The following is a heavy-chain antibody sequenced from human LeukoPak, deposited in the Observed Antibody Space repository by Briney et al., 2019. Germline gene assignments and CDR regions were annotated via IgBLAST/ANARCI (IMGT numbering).Heavy chain of an antibody. CDR2: ISYDESNK. J-gene: IGHJ5*02. V-gene: IGHV3-30*04. D-gene: IGHD3-22*01. CDR1: GFTFNIYA. CDR3: ARFFYDSSGYSTLHNWFDP. Sequence: TGGSLRLSCAASGFTFNIYAMHWVRQAPGKGLEWVAVISYDESNKYYADSVKGRFTISRDNSKNTLYLQMNSLRAEDTAVYYCARFFYDSSGYSTLHNWFDPWGQGTLVTVSS.